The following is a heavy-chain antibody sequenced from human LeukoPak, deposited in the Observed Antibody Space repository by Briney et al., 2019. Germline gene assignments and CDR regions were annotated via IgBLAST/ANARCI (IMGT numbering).Heavy chain of an antibody. V-gene: IGHV1-24*01. J-gene: IGHJ6*03. D-gene: IGHD2-15*01. CDR3: AKLGVVVVAATSDRRGYMDV. CDR1: GYTLTELS. CDR2: FDPEDGET. Sequence: GASVKVSCKVSGYTLTELSMHWVRQAPGKGLEWMGGFDPEDGETIYAQKFQGRVTMTEDTSTGTAYMELSSLRSEDTAVYYCAKLGVVVVAATSDRRGYMDVWGKGTTVTVSS.